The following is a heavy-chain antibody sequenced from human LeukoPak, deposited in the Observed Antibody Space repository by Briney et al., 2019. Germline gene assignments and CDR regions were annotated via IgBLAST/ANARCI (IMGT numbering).Heavy chain of an antibody. D-gene: IGHD3-22*01. Sequence: GGSLRLSCAASGFTVSSNYMSWVRQAPGKGLEWVSVIYSGGSTYYADSVKGRFTISRDNSKNTLYLQMNSLRAEGTAVYYCARAMPYYYDSSGYYFDYWGQGTLVTVSS. V-gene: IGHV3-53*01. CDR1: GFTVSSNY. CDR2: IYSGGST. CDR3: ARAMPYYYDSSGYYFDY. J-gene: IGHJ4*02.